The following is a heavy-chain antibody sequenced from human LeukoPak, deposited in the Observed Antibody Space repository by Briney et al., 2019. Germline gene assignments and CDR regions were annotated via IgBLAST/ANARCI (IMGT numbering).Heavy chain of an antibody. V-gene: IGHV3-48*01. D-gene: IGHD6-19*01. CDR2: ISSGVTTE. Sequence: GGSLRLSCAASGFPIKSYAMSWVRQAPGKGLEWISYISSGVTTEYYADSVKGRFTISRDDAKNSLYLQMDSLRAEDTAVYYCAKASIAVAGTGNYYFDYWGQGTLVTVSS. CDR1: GFPIKSYA. J-gene: IGHJ4*02. CDR3: AKASIAVAGTGNYYFDY.